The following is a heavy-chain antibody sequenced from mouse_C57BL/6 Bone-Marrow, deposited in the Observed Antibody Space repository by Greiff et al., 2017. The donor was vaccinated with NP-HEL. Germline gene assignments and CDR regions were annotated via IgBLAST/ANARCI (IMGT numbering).Heavy chain of an antibody. Sequence: DVQLQESGAELVRPGASVKLSCTASGFNIKDYYMHWVKQRPEQGLEWIGRIDPEDGDTAYAPKFQGQATMTVDKSSSTAYMQLSSLTSEDSAVYYCARGATVLDYWGQGTSVTVSS. CDR2: IDPEDGDT. D-gene: IGHD1-1*01. CDR1: GFNIKDYY. CDR3: ARGATVLDY. V-gene: IGHV14-1*01. J-gene: IGHJ4*01.